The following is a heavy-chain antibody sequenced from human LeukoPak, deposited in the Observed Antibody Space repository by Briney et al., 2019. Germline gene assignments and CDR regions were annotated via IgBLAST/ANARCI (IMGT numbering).Heavy chain of an antibody. D-gene: IGHD6-13*01. CDR3: ARDYSSSWYRPGGFDY. V-gene: IGHV4-59*01. Sequence: SETLSLTCTVSGGSLSSYYWSWIRQPPGKGLEWIGYIYYSGSTNNNPSLKSRVTISVDTSKNQFSLKLSSVTAADTAVYYCARDYSSSWYRPGGFDYWGQGTLVTVSS. CDR1: GGSLSSYY. CDR2: IYYSGST. J-gene: IGHJ4*02.